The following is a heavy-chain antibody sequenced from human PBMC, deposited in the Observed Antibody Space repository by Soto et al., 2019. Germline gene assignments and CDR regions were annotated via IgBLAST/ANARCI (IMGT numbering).Heavy chain of an antibody. CDR3: ARALVDEPIDH. CDR2: ISTGGTTI. Sequence: GGSLRLSCTGSGFPFSSHNMNWVRQAPGKGLEWVSFISTGGTTIYYADSVKGRFTISRDDAKNSLLLQMNSLGVDDTAVYYCARALVDEPIDHWGQGTLVTVSS. J-gene: IGHJ4*02. CDR1: GFPFSSHN. V-gene: IGHV3-48*01. D-gene: IGHD3-16*02.